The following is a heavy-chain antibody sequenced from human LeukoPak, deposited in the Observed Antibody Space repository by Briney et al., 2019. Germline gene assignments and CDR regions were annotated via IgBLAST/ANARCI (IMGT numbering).Heavy chain of an antibody. J-gene: IGHJ4*02. D-gene: IGHD6-6*01. Sequence: PGGSLRLSCAASGFTFSGYSMSWVRQAPGKGLEWVSSISSSSSYIYYADSVKGRFTISRDNAKNSLYLQMNSLRAEDTAVYYCASGFSSSPYFDYWGQGTLVTVSS. CDR3: ASGFSSSPYFDY. CDR1: GFTFSGYS. V-gene: IGHV3-21*04. CDR2: ISSSSSYI.